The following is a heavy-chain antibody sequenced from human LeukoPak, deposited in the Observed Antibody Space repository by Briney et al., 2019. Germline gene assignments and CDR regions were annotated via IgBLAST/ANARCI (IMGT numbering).Heavy chain of an antibody. V-gene: IGHV3-23*01. Sequence: GGSLRLSCAASGLTFSSYAMSWVRQAPGKGLEWVSAISGSGGSTYYADSVKGRFTISRDNSKNTLYLQMNSLRAEDTAVYHCAKDLGYYDSSANFDYWGQGTLVTVSS. J-gene: IGHJ4*02. CDR2: ISGSGGST. CDR1: GLTFSSYA. CDR3: AKDLGYYDSSANFDY. D-gene: IGHD3-22*01.